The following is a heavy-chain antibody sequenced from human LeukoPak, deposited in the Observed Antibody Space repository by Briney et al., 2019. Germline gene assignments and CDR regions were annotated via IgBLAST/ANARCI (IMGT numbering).Heavy chain of an antibody. Sequence: ASVKVSCKASGYTFTGYHIHWVRQAPGQGLEWMGRINPYSGDTNFAQKFQGRVTMTRDTTITTAYMDLSSLTPDDTAVYFCARDQGSLTRSWYTGYWGQGTQVTVSS. D-gene: IGHD6-13*01. CDR3: ARDQGSLTRSWYTGY. CDR1: GYTFTGYH. V-gene: IGHV1-2*06. J-gene: IGHJ4*02. CDR2: INPYSGDT.